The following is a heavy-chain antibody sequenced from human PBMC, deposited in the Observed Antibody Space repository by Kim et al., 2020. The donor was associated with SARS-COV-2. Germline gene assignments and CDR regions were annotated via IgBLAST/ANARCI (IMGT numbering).Heavy chain of an antibody. Sequence: GGSLRLSCAASGFTFSGHPMYWVRQAPGKGLQWLAVISYDGSNKYFADSVKGRFAISRDNSKNTLFLQMNSLSVEDTAVYYCARGSGRYNSSSSSFDYWG. CDR2: ISYDGSNK. V-gene: IGHV3-30*09. CDR1: GFTFSGHP. D-gene: IGHD6-6*01. J-gene: IGHJ4*01. CDR3: ARGSGRYNSSSSSFDY.